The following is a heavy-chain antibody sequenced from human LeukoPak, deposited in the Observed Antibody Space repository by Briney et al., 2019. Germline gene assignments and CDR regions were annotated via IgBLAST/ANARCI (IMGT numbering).Heavy chain of an antibody. CDR1: GYTITSYY. D-gene: IGHD2-8*01. CDR3: ARNPEGYCTNGVCPTYYYYGMDV. CDR2: INPSGGST. V-gene: IGHV1-46*01. Sequence: ASVKVSCKASGYTITSYYMHWVRQAPGQGLEWMGIINPSGGSTSYAQKFQGRVTMTRDTSTSTVYMELSSLRSEDTAVYYCARNPEGYCTNGVCPTYYYYGMDVWGQGTTVTVSS. J-gene: IGHJ6*02.